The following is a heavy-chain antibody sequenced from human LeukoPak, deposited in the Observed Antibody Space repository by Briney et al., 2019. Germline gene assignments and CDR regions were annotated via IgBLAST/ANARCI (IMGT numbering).Heavy chain of an antibody. Sequence: SETLSLTCSVSGASISGGTYYWGWIRQPPGKGLEWIGSIYYTGSTYDTPSLKSRVTISVDTSKNQFSLKLSSVTAADTAVYSCARRGGSGRAFDYWGQGTLVTVSS. J-gene: IGHJ4*02. CDR3: ARRGGSGRAFDY. CDR2: IYYTGST. CDR1: GASISGGTYY. V-gene: IGHV4-39*01. D-gene: IGHD1-26*01.